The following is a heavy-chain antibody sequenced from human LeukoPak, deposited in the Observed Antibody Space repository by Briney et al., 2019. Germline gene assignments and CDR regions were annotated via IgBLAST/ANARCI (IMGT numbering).Heavy chain of an antibody. J-gene: IGHJ4*02. CDR1: GFTFDDYA. Sequence: GGSLRLSCAASGFTFDDYAMHWVRQAPGKGLEWVSGISWNSGSIGYADSVKGRFTISRDNAKNSLYPQMNSLRAEDTASYYCAKDTDSSGYYPFDYWGQGTLVTVSS. CDR3: AKDTDSSGYYPFDY. D-gene: IGHD3-22*01. V-gene: IGHV3-9*01. CDR2: ISWNSGSI.